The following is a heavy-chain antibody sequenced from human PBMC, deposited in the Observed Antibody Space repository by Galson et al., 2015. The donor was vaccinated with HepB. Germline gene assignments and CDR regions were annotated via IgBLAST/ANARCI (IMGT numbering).Heavy chain of an antibody. D-gene: IGHD3-10*01. CDR3: ASSYGSGSYYPPDY. V-gene: IGHV1-18*01. CDR1: GYTFTSYG. CDR2: ISAYNGNT. J-gene: IGHJ4*02. Sequence: SVKVSCKASGYTFTSYGISWVRQAPGQGLEWMGWISAYNGNTNYAQKLQGRVTMTTDTSTSTAYMELRSLRSDDTAVYYCASSYGSGSYYPPDYWGQGTLVTVSS.